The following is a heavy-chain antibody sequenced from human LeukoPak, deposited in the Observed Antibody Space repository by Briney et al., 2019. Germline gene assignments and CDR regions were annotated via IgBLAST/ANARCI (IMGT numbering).Heavy chain of an antibody. D-gene: IGHD6-19*01. Sequence: QPGRSLRLSCAASGFTFSSYGMLWVRQAPGKGLEWVAVIWYDGSNKYYSDSVKGRFTISRDNSKNTLYLQMNSLRAEDTAVYYCAKDYYPTSSGWYTTTNWFDPWGQGTLVTVSS. CDR2: IWYDGSNK. J-gene: IGHJ5*02. CDR1: GFTFSSYG. CDR3: AKDYYPTSSGWYTTTNWFDP. V-gene: IGHV3-33*06.